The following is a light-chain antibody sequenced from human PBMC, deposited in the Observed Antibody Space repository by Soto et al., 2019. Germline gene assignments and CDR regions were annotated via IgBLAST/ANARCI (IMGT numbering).Light chain of an antibody. J-gene: IGKJ5*01. V-gene: IGKV1-33*01. CDR3: QRYDSVPPT. CDR2: DAS. CDR1: RDIGKY. Sequence: DIQMTQSPSSLSASVGDRVTITCQASRDIGKYLNWFQEKPGKAPKLLTYDASNLQIGVPSRFSGSGSGTDFTCPISSLQPEDFATYYCQRYDSVPPTFGQGTRLEIK.